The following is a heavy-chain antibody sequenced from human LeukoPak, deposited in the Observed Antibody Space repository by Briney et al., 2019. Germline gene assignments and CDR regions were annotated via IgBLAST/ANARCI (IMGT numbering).Heavy chain of an antibody. J-gene: IGHJ4*02. CDR3: ARDGTSTDDY. CDR1: GYTFSNFG. Sequence: AAVKVSCKTSGYTFSNFGINWVRQAPGQGLEWMGWISGNNDNPNYGQKFQGRFTVTTDSSTSTAYMELRNLTFDDTAVYYCARDGTSTDDYWGQGTLVTVSS. V-gene: IGHV1-18*01. D-gene: IGHD2-2*01. CDR2: ISGNNDNP.